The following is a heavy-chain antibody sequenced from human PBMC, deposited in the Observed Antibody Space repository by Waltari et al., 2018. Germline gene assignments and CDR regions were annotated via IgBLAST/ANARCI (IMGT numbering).Heavy chain of an antibody. CDR1: KFTFRTSW. CDR2: INGDGTMT. J-gene: IGHJ4*02. D-gene: IGHD3-10*01. Sequence: EVQLVESGGGLVQPGGSLSLSCADSKFTFRTSWMHWVRQTPGKGLGWVSRINGDGTMTTYADSVKGRFTISRDNAKNTLYLQMNSLRVEDTAVYYCARSYGGGPGDWGQGTLVTVSS. CDR3: ARSYGGGPGD. V-gene: IGHV3-74*01.